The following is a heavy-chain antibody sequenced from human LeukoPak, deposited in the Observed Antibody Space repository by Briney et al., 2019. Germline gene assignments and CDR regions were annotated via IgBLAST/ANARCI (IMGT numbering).Heavy chain of an antibody. CDR3: ARGLVGYLYYFDY. CDR2: IYYSGST. D-gene: IGHD2-21*01. Sequence: SETLSLTCTVSGGSISSYNWSWIRQPPGKGLEWIGYIYYSGSTNYNPSLKSRVTISVDTSKNQFSLKLSSVTAADTAVYYCARGLVGYLYYFDYWGQGTLVTVSS. V-gene: IGHV4-59*01. CDR1: GGSISSYN. J-gene: IGHJ4*02.